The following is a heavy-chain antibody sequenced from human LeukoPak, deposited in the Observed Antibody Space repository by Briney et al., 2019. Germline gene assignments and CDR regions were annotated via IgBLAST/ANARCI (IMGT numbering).Heavy chain of an antibody. Sequence: GGPLRLSCAASGFTFSSYGMHWVRQAPGKGLEWVAFIRYDGSNRYYADSVKGRFTISRDNSKNTLYLQMNSLRAEDTAVYYCAKESTIFGVVIMEALDYWGQGTLVTVSS. CDR2: IRYDGSNR. D-gene: IGHD3-3*01. J-gene: IGHJ4*02. V-gene: IGHV3-30*02. CDR1: GFTFSSYG. CDR3: AKESTIFGVVIMEALDY.